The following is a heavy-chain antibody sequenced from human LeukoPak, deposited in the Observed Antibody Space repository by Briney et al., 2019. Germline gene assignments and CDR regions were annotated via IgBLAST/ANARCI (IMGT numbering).Heavy chain of an antibody. CDR3: AISGIALHAFDI. D-gene: IGHD6-13*01. V-gene: IGHV4-34*01. CDR1: GGSFSGYY. J-gene: IGHJ3*02. Sequence: SETLSLTCAVYGGSFSGYYWSWIRQPPGKGLEWIGEINHSGSTNYNPSLKSRVTISVDTSKNQFSLRLSSVTAADTAVYYCAISGIALHAFDIWGQGTMVTVSS. CDR2: INHSGST.